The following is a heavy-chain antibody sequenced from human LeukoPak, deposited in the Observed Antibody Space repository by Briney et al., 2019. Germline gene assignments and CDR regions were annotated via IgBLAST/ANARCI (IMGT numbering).Heavy chain of an antibody. J-gene: IGHJ6*02. Sequence: GSLRLSCAASGFTFSSYAMSWVRQAPGKGLEWVSAISGSGGSTYYADSVKGRFTISRDNSKNTLYLQMNSLRAEDTAVYYCAKGSSSWYESLDYYYGMDVWGQGTTVTVSS. CDR1: GFTFSSYA. V-gene: IGHV3-23*01. D-gene: IGHD6-13*01. CDR2: ISGSGGST. CDR3: AKGSSSWYESLDYYYGMDV.